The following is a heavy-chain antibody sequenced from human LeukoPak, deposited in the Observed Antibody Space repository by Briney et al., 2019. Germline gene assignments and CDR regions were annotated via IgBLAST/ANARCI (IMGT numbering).Heavy chain of an antibody. Sequence: PGGSLRLSCAASGFTFSSYWMRWLRQAPGKGLEWVANIKPDGSEKYCVDSVKGRFTISRDNAKKSLYLQMNSLRAEDTAVYYCATGDFNDYGDYVDAFEIWGQGTMVTVSA. V-gene: IGHV3-7*01. D-gene: IGHD4-17*01. CDR2: IKPDGSEK. CDR1: GFTFSSYW. CDR3: ATGDFNDYGDYVDAFEI. J-gene: IGHJ3*02.